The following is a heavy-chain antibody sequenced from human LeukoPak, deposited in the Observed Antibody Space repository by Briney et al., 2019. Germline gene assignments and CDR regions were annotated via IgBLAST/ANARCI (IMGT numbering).Heavy chain of an antibody. J-gene: IGHJ4*02. V-gene: IGHV4-59*01. CDR2: IYYSGST. CDR3: ARATTVTTSRVYFDY. CDR1: GGSISSYY. D-gene: IGHD4-17*01. Sequence: SETLSLTCTVSGGSISSYYWSWIRHPPGKGLEWIGYIYYSGSTNYNPSLKSRVTISVDTSKNQFSLKLSSVTAADTAVYYCARATTVTTSRVYFDYWGQGTLVTVSS.